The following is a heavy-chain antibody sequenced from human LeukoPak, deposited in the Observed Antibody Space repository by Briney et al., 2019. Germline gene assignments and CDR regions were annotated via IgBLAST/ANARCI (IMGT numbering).Heavy chain of an antibody. CDR1: GVSIGSHY. V-gene: IGHV4-59*11. Sequence: PSETLSLTCTVSGVSIGSHYWSWIRQSPGKGLEWIGCVYNSGTTVYNPSLTGRVTMSVDTSKNQFSLKLSSVTAADTAVYYCARGGRFTTGTTPYYYYYMDVWGKGTTVTVSS. D-gene: IGHD1-1*01. J-gene: IGHJ6*03. CDR2: VYNSGTT. CDR3: ARGGRFTTGTTPYYYYYMDV.